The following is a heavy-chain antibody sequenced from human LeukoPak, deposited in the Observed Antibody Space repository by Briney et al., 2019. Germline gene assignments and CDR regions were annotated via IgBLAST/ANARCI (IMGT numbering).Heavy chain of an antibody. D-gene: IGHD3-3*01. J-gene: IGHJ6*03. CDR3: ATDDFWSGYYYYMDV. CDR1: GFTFSSYA. CDR2: ISGSGGST. V-gene: IGHV3-23*01. Sequence: GGSLRLSCAASGFTFSSYAMSWVRQAPGKGLEWVSAISGSGGSTYYADSVKGRFPISRDNSKNTLYLQMNSLRAEDTAVYYCATDDFWSGYYYYMDVWGKGTTVTVSS.